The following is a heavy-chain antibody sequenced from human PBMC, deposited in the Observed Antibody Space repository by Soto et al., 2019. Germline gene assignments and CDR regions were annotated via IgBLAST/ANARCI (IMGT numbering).Heavy chain of an antibody. J-gene: IGHJ4*02. CDR3: VRATYCSDSSGYTRWLDY. CDR2: SRDKAQGYSI. CDR1: GFTLSDHY. V-gene: IGHV3-72*01. Sequence: PWRTLRLSFSGSGFTLSDHYIDCVRQAPGKGLEWVGRSRDKAQGYSITYGASVKCRFTTSRDESKNSVYLQMNSLTTEDTAVYYCVRATYCSDSSGYTRWLDYWGQGTLVTVSS. D-gene: IGHD3-22*01.